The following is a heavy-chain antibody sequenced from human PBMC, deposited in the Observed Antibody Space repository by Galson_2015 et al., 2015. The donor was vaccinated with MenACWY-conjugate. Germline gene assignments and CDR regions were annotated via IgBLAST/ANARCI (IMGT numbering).Heavy chain of an antibody. D-gene: IGHD2-2*01. CDR1: GYTFTSYA. CDR2: INAGNGDT. J-gene: IGHJ6*03. CDR3: ARGYCSSTSCQYHMDV. Sequence: SVKVSCKASGYTFTSYAIHWVRQAPTQRFEWMGWINAGNGDTKYSEKLQGRVTFTRDASATTAYMELSSLGSEDTAVFYCARGYCSSTSCQYHMDVWGNGTAVTVSS. V-gene: IGHV1-3*01.